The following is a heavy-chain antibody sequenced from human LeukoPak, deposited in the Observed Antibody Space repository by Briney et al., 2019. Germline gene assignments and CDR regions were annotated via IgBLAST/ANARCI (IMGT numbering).Heavy chain of an antibody. CDR2: IYYSGSA. CDR3: ARANDFWSGYYTHDFDY. CDR1: GGSISSSSYY. D-gene: IGHD3-3*01. J-gene: IGHJ4*02. V-gene: IGHV4-39*01. Sequence: SETLSLTCTVSGGSISSSSYYWGWIRQPPGKRLEWIGSIYYSGSAYYNPSLKSRVTISVDTSKNQFSLKLSSVTAADTAVYYCARANDFWSGYYTHDFDYWGQGTLVTVSS.